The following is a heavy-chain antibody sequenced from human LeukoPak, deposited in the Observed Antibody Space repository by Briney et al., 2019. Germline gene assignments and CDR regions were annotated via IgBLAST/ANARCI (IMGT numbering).Heavy chain of an antibody. D-gene: IGHD1-26*01. V-gene: IGHV3-21*01. Sequence: GGSLRLSCAASGFTFSSYSMNWVRQAPGKGLEWVSSISSSSSYIYYADSVKGRFTISRDNAKNSLYLHMNSLRAEDTAVYCCARATDPWGLPTDAFDIWGQGTMVTVSS. CDR3: ARATDPWGLPTDAFDI. CDR1: GFTFSSYS. CDR2: ISSSSSYI. J-gene: IGHJ3*02.